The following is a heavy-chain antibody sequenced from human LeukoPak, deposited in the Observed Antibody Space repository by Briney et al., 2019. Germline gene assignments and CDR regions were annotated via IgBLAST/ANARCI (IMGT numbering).Heavy chain of an antibody. J-gene: IGHJ3*02. CDR1: GGSISSYY. CDR3: ASSTVTTAGGAFDI. D-gene: IGHD4-17*01. CDR2: ISYSGGT. V-gene: IGHV4-59*01. Sequence: SETLSLTCTVSGGSISSYYWSWIRQPPGKGLEWIGYISYSGGTNYNPSLKSRVTISVDTSKNQFSLRLSSVTAADTAVYYCASSTVTTAGGAFDIWGQGTMVTVSS.